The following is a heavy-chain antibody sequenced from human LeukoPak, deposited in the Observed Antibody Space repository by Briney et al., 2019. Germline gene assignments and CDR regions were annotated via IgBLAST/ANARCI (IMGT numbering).Heavy chain of an antibody. CDR3: AKDPIRIGAAIQISAYYFDY. CDR1: GFTFSSYG. J-gene: IGHJ4*02. CDR2: IRYDGSNK. V-gene: IGHV3-30*02. Sequence: PGGSLRLSCAASGFTFSSYGMHWVRQAPGKGLEWAAFIRYDGSNKYYADSVKGRFTISRDNSKNTPYLQMNSLRAEDTAVYYCAKDPIRIGAAIQISAYYFDYWGQGTLVTVSS. D-gene: IGHD6-13*01.